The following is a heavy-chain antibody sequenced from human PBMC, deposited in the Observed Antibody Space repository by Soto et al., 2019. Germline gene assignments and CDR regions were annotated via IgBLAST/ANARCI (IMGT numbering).Heavy chain of an antibody. D-gene: IGHD3-10*01. J-gene: IGHJ4*02. CDR2: IYYSGST. Sequence: KTSETLSLTCAVSGYSISSSNWWGWIRQPPGKGLEWIGYIYYSGSTYYNPSLKSRVTMSVDTSKNQFSLKLSSVTAVDTAVYYCARVWFGDPYFDYWGQGTQVTVSS. CDR3: ARVWFGDPYFDY. V-gene: IGHV4-28*03. CDR1: GYSISSSNW.